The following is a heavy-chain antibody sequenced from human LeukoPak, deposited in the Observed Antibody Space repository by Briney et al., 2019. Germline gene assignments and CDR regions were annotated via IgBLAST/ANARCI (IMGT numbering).Heavy chain of an antibody. Sequence: PGGSLRLSCAASGFTFSSYSMNWVRQAPGKGLEWVSSISSSSSYIYYADSVKGRFTISRDNAKNSLYLQMNSLRAEDTAVYYCACGTQWELLPVYWGQGTLVTVSS. J-gene: IGHJ4*02. CDR1: GFTFSSYS. CDR3: ACGTQWELLPVY. CDR2: ISSSSSYI. V-gene: IGHV3-21*01. D-gene: IGHD1-26*01.